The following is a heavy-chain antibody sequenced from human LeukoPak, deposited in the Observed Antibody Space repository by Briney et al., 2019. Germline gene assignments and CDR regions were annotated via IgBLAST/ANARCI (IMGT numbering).Heavy chain of an antibody. CDR2: IYYSGST. D-gene: IGHD6-13*01. CDR3: AREGYAAYSSRFWFDP. CDR1: GGSISSGGYY. Sequence: PSETLSLTCTVPGGSISSGGYYWSWLRQHPGKGLEWIRNIYYSGSTYYNTSLKSRVTISVDTSKNQFSLKLSPVTAADTAVYYCAREGYAAYSSRFWFDPWGQGTLVTVSS. V-gene: IGHV4-31*03. J-gene: IGHJ5*02.